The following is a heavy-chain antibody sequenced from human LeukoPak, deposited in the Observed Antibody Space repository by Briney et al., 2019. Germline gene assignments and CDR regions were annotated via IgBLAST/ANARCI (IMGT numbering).Heavy chain of an antibody. CDR3: AKDPHYGDYAFDY. CDR1: GFTFSSYG. J-gene: IGHJ4*02. D-gene: IGHD4-17*01. V-gene: IGHV3-23*01. Sequence: GGSLRLSCAASGFTFSSYGMSWVRQAPGKGLEWVSIISGSGDTTYYADSVKGRFTISRDNSKNTLYLQMNSLRAEDTAVYYCAKDPHYGDYAFDYWGQGTLVTVSS. CDR2: ISGSGDTT.